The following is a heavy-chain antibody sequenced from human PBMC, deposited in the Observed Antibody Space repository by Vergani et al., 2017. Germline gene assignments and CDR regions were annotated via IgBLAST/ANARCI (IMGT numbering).Heavy chain of an antibody. CDR2: INHSGST. CDR3: ARDLDSTVTYSIDY. CDR1: GGSFSGYY. J-gene: IGHJ4*02. V-gene: IGHV4-34*01. Sequence: QVQLQQWGAGLLKPSETLSLTCAVYGGSFSGYYWSWIRQPPGKGLEWIGEINHSGSTNYNPSLKSRVTIYVDTSKNQFSLKLSSVTAADTAVYYCARDLDSTVTYSIDYWGQGTLVTVSS. D-gene: IGHD4-17*01.